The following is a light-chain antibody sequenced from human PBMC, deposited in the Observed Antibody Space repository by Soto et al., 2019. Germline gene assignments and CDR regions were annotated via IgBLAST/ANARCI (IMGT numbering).Light chain of an antibody. J-gene: IGKJ1*01. CDR2: GAS. Sequence: EIVMTQSPATLSVSPGERATLSCRASQSVNSNLAWYQQKPGQAPRLLIYGASTRATAVPARFSGSGSGTEFTLTVSSLQSEDFAVYLCQQYNNWPTFGQGTKVEIK. CDR1: QSVNSN. CDR3: QQYNNWPT. V-gene: IGKV3-15*01.